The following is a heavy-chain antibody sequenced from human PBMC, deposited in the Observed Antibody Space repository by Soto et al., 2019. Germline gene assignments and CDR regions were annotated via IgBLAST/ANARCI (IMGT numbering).Heavy chain of an antibody. V-gene: IGHV1-8*02. CDR1: GYDFTAYD. J-gene: IGHJ6*02. D-gene: IGHD2-2*01. CDR2: MNPINGAT. CDR3: GRGPSPRAPAGGTPYYYAMDV. Sequence: ASVKVSCKASGYDFTAYDINWVRQASGQGLEWMGWMNPINGATGSARRFQGRVSMTRNIATATAYLELTSLRSDDSAVYFCGRGPSPRAPAGGTPYYYAMDVWGQGTTVTVSS.